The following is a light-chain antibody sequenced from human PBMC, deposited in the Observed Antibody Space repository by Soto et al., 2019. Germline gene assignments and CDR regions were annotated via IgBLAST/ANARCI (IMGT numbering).Light chain of an antibody. CDR1: RSLLHSDGNTY. Sequence: DIVLTQTPLSSPVTLGQPASFSCRSSRSLLHSDGNTYLSWLHQRPGQPPRLLIYQISKRLSGVPDRFSGSGAGTSLTLKISRVEAQDVGIYFCMQSLQLRTFGQGTKVDIK. CDR3: MQSLQLRT. V-gene: IGKV2-24*01. J-gene: IGKJ1*01. CDR2: QIS.